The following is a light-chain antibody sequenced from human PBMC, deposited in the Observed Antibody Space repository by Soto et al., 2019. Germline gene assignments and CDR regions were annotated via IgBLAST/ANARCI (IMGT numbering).Light chain of an antibody. CDR2: DAS. CDR1: QSVSRS. V-gene: IGKV3-11*01. J-gene: IGKJ1*01. CDR3: HQRSNWPRT. Sequence: EIVLTQSPAALSLSPGERATLSCRASQSVSRSLAWYQQKPGQAPRLLIYDASNRVTGIPARFSGSGSGTDFTLTISSLEPEDFAIYYCHQRSNWPRTFGQGTKVEI.